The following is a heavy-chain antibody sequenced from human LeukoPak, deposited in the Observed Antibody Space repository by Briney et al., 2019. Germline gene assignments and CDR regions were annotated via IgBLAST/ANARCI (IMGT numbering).Heavy chain of an antibody. Sequence: PSETLSLTCTVSGGSISSSSYYWGWIRQPPGKGLEWIGSIYYSGSTHYNPSLKSRVTISVDTSENQFSLKLSSVTAADTAVYYCARDSSGWSHTFDYWGQGTLVTVSS. J-gene: IGHJ4*02. CDR3: ARDSSGWSHTFDY. CDR2: IYYSGST. D-gene: IGHD6-19*01. V-gene: IGHV4-39*01. CDR1: GGSISSSSYY.